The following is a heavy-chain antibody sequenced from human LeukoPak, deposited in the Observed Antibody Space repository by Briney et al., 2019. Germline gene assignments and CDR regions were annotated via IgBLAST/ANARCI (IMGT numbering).Heavy chain of an antibody. J-gene: IGHJ4*02. V-gene: IGHV4-39*01. CDR2: IYYSGST. Sequence: PSETLSLTXTVSGGSIRSSSYYWGWIRQPPGKGLDWIGSIYYSGSTYYNPSLKSRVTISVDTSKNQFSLKLSSVTAADTAVYYCARPGDYYDSSGYNWGQGTLVTVSS. CDR3: ARPGDYYDSSGYN. D-gene: IGHD3-22*01. CDR1: GGSIRSSSYY.